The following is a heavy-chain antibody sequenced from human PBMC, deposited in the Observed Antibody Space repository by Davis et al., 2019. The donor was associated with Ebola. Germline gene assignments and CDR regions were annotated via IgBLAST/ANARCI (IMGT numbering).Heavy chain of an antibody. J-gene: IGHJ6*02. V-gene: IGHV1-2*02. Sequence: ASVKVSCKASGYTFTGYYMHWVRQAPGQGLEWMGWINPNSGGTNYAQKFQGRVTMTRDTSISTAYMELSRLRSDDTAVYYCARLDIVVGPLSSGYYGMDVWGQGTTVTASS. CDR3: ARLDIVVGPLSSGYYGMDV. D-gene: IGHD2-2*03. CDR2: INPNSGGT. CDR1: GYTFTGYY.